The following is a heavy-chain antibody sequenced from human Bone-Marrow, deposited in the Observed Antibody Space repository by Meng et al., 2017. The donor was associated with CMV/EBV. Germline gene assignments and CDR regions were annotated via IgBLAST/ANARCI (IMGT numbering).Heavy chain of an antibody. CDR2: IYPAESEI. V-gene: IGHV5-51*01. D-gene: IGHD4-23*01. Sequence: GESLKISCKGSGYSFASYWIGWVRQLPGKGLEWMAIIYPAESEIRYSPSFQGQVSVSADRSTSTAYLQWSSLKASDTAMYYCARHGGNSGAWGQGTLVTVYS. J-gene: IGHJ5*02. CDR3: ARHGGNSGA. CDR1: GYSFASYW.